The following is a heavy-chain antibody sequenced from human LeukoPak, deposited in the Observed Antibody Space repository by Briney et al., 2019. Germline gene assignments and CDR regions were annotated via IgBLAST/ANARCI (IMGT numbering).Heavy chain of an antibody. CDR2: IRYDGSNK. CDR3: ARDYSNSIWYYYYMDV. D-gene: IGHD4-11*01. J-gene: IGHJ6*03. CDR1: GFTFSSYG. V-gene: IGHV3-30*02. Sequence: GGSLRLSCAASGFTFSSYGMHWVRQAPGKGLEWVAFIRYDGSNKYYADSVKGRFTISRDNSKNTLYLQMNSLRAEDTAVYYCARDYSNSIWYYYYMDVWGKGTTVTVSS.